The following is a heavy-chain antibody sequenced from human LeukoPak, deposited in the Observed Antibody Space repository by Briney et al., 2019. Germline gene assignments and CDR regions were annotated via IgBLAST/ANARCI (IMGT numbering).Heavy chain of an antibody. CDR3: AKDSSVSSDYYYYMDV. Sequence: GGSLRLSCAASGFTFSSYAMSWVRQAPGKGLEWVAFIRYDGSNKYYADSVKGRFTISRDNSKNTLYLQMNSLRAEDTAVYYCAKDSSVSSDYYYYMDVWGKGTTVTVSS. V-gene: IGHV3-30*02. J-gene: IGHJ6*03. CDR1: GFTFSSYA. D-gene: IGHD2-2*01. CDR2: IRYDGSNK.